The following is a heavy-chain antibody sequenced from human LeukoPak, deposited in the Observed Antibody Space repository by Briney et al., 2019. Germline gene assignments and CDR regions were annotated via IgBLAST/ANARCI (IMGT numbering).Heavy chain of an antibody. V-gene: IGHV4-59*03. Sequence: ASETLSLTCSVSGASISSSYWSRLRQPPGKGLEWIAHIYNRDTNYNPSLQSRVTISLDTSKNQFSLKLTSVTAADTAVYYCAKNGRTWPSWGRGTLVTVSS. CDR1: GASISSSY. J-gene: IGHJ5*02. CDR2: IYNRDT. CDR3: AKNGRTWPS. D-gene: IGHD2-8*01.